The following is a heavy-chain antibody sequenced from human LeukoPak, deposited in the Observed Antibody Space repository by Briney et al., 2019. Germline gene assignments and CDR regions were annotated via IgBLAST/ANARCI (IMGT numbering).Heavy chain of an antibody. CDR3: ARELRTPVVVVAATLHYYYYGMDV. V-gene: IGHV3-33*01. J-gene: IGHJ6*02. CDR2: IWYDGSNK. D-gene: IGHD2-15*01. Sequence: GRSLRLSCAASGFTFSSYGMHWVRQAPGKALEWVADIWYDGSNKYYADSVKSRFTISRDNSKNTLYLQMNSLRAEDTAVYYCARELRTPVVVVAATLHYYYYGMDVWGQGTTVTVSS. CDR1: GFTFSSYG.